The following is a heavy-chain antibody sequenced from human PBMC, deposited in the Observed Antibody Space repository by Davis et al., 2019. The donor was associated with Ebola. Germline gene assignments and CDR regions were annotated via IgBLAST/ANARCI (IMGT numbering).Heavy chain of an antibody. D-gene: IGHD6-13*01. V-gene: IGHV1-46*03. J-gene: IGHJ4*02. Sequence: ASVKVSCKTSGYTFTSYYMHWVRQAPGQGLEWMGIINPSGGSTRYAQKFQGRLTMTRDTSTSTVYMELSSLRSEDTAVYYCARGRAAAGTSYDYWGQGTLVTVSS. CDR2: INPSGGST. CDR1: GYTFTSYY. CDR3: ARGRAAAGTSYDY.